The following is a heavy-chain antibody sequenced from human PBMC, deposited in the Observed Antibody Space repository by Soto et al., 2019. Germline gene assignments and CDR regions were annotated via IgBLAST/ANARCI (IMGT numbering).Heavy chain of an antibody. D-gene: IGHD6-6*01. CDR2: IYWNDDK. Sequence: QITLKESGPTLVKPTQTLTLTCTFSGFSLSTSGVGVGWIRQPPGKALAWLGLIYWNDDKRYSPSLKSRLTITNDTSKNHVVLTRTNIDPVDTATYYCAQGIAGRPGSYFCYYGRVVWGQGTTVTFSS. V-gene: IGHV2-5*01. CDR1: GFSLSTSGVG. J-gene: IGHJ6*02. CDR3: AQGIAGRPGSYFCYYGRVV.